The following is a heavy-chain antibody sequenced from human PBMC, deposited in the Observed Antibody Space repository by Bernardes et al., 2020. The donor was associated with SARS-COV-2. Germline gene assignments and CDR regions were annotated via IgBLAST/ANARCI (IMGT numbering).Heavy chain of an antibody. J-gene: IGHJ5*02. CDR1: GFTFSSYA. Sequence: GGSLRLSCAASGFTFSSYAMSWVRQAPGKGLEWVSAISGSGGSTYYADSVKGRFTISRDNSKNTLYLQMNSLRAEDTAVYYCAKDPRGYCSSTSCFWFDPWGQGTLVTVSS. CDR2: ISGSGGST. D-gene: IGHD2-2*01. V-gene: IGHV3-23*01. CDR3: AKDPRGYCSSTSCFWFDP.